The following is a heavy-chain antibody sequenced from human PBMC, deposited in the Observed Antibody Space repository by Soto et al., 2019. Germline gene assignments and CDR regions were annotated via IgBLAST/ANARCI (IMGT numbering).Heavy chain of an antibody. CDR2: ISYDGSNK. Sequence: ESGGGVVQPGRSLRLSCAASGFTFSSYAMHWVRQAPGKGLEWVAVISYDGSNKYYADSVKGRFTISRDNSKNTLYLQMNSLRAEDTAVYYYARAKLSDYYYYGMDVWGQGTTVTVSS. J-gene: IGHJ6*02. V-gene: IGHV3-30-3*01. CDR3: ARAKLSDYYYYGMDV. CDR1: GFTFSSYA.